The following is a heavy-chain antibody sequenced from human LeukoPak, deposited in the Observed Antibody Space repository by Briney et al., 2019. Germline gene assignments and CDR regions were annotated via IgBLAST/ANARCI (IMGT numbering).Heavy chain of an antibody. D-gene: IGHD3-22*01. CDR2: ISGSGGST. J-gene: IGHJ4*02. CDR1: GFTFSIYA. V-gene: IGHV3-23*01. Sequence: GGSLRLSCAASGFTFSIYAMSWVRQAPGKGLEWVSTISGSGGSTYYADSVRGRFTISRDNSKNTLYLQMNSLRAEDTAVYYCARRGHSSAFFDYWGQGTLVTVSS. CDR3: ARRGHSSAFFDY.